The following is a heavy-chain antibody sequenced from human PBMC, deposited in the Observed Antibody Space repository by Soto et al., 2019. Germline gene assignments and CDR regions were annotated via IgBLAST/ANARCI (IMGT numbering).Heavy chain of an antibody. D-gene: IGHD3-3*01. CDR3: ARDMGVFWSGYPEGGFEY. Sequence: EAQLVESGGGLVQPGGSLRLSCAASGFTFTNYWMSWVRKAPGKGPEWVANIKQDGSEKYYADSAKGRFIISRDNAKTSLYLQMNSLRAEDTAVYYCARDMGVFWSGYPEGGFEYWGQGTPVTVSS. CDR1: GFTFTNYW. J-gene: IGHJ4*02. V-gene: IGHV3-7*01. CDR2: IKQDGSEK.